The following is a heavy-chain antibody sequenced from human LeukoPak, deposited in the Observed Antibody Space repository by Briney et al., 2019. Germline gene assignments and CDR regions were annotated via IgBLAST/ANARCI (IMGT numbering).Heavy chain of an antibody. D-gene: IGHD2-21*02. J-gene: IGHJ6*03. CDR3: ARRGMTAPHYYYYYMDV. CDR1: GGSFSGYY. CDR2: INHSGST. V-gene: IGHV4-34*01. Sequence: NPSETLSLTCAVYGGSFSGYYWSWIRQPPGKGLEWIGEINHSGSTNYNPSLKSRVTISVDTSKNQFSLKLSSVTAADTAVYYCARRGMTAPHYYYYYMDVWGKGTTVTISS.